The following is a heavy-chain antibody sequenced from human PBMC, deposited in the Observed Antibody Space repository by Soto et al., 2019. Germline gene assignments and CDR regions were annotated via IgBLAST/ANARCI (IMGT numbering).Heavy chain of an antibody. CDR1: GDSISSGGYF. D-gene: IGHD3-22*01. Sequence: QVQLQESGPGLVKPSQTLPLTCTVSGDSISSGGYFWSWIRQHPGKGLEWIGYIYYSGTTYYNPSLKSRVSISVDTSKNQFSLRLSSVTAADTAVYYCARAVRYYYDNSGPYFDLWGRGTLVTVFS. CDR2: IYYSGTT. V-gene: IGHV4-31*03. J-gene: IGHJ2*01. CDR3: ARAVRYYYDNSGPYFDL.